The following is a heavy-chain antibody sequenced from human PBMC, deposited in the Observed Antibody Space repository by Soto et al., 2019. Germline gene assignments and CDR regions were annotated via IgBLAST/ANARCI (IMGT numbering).Heavy chain of an antibody. CDR2: IWYDGSNK. CDR1: GFRFSTYA. V-gene: IGHV3-33*01. CDR3: TRDQNNYFDY. Sequence: AGGSLRLSCEVSGFRFSTYAIHWVRQAPGKGLEWVAVIWYDGSNKYYADSVKGRFTISRDNSKNTVYLEMNSLRAEDTAVYYCTRDQNNYFDYWGQGTLVTVSS. J-gene: IGHJ4*02.